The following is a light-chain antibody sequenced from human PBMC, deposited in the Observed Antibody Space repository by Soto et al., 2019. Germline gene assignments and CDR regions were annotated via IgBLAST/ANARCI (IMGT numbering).Light chain of an antibody. CDR2: EVS. CDR3: SSYTSSSTPRV. J-gene: IGLJ2*01. V-gene: IGLV2-14*01. CDR1: SSDVGGYNY. Sequence: ALTQPASVSGSPGQSITISCTGTSSDVGGYNYVSWYQQHPGKAPKLMIYEVSNRPSGVSNRFSGSKSGNTASLTISGLQAEDEADYYCSSYTSSSTPRVFGGGTKLTVL.